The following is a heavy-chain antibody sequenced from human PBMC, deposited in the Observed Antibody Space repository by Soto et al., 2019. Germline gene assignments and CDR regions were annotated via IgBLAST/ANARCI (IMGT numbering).Heavy chain of an antibody. CDR3: AREGGSETLQPSYNWFDT. V-gene: IGHV1-2*02. J-gene: IGHJ5*02. D-gene: IGHD6-25*01. CDR2: INANNGGA. CDR1: GYTFTDYH. Sequence: AAVKVSCKASGYTFTDYHIHWVRQAPGQGLEFMGWINANNGGAGSAQQFQGRVTVTRDTSITTVYMELSNLRSDDTAVYYCAREGGSETLQPSYNWFDTWGQGTLVTVSS.